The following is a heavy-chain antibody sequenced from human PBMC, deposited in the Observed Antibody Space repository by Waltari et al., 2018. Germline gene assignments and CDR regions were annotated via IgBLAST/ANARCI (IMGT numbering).Heavy chain of an antibody. CDR1: GFTVSSNY. Sequence: EVQLVESGGGLIQPGGSLRLSCAASGFTVSSNYMSWVRQAPGQGLEWVSVSYSGGSTYYSDSGKGRFTISRDNSKNTLYLQMNSLRAEDTSVYYCARERLSGWYCAFDIWGQGTMVTVSS. CDR2: SYSGGST. J-gene: IGHJ3*02. CDR3: ARERLSGWYCAFDI. V-gene: IGHV3-53*01. D-gene: IGHD6-19*01.